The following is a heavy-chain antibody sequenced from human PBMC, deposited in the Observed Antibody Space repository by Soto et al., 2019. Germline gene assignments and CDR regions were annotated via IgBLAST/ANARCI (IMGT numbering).Heavy chain of an antibody. V-gene: IGHV4-31*03. CDR1: GGSISSGGYY. D-gene: IGHD4-17*01. Sequence: QVQLQESGPGLVKPSQTLSLTCTVSGGSISSGGYYWSWIRQHPGKGLEWIGYIYYSGSTYYNPSLKSRVTIAVDTSKNQFSLKLSSVTAADTAVYYCARVSFVDYEGDYFDYWGQGTLVTVSS. J-gene: IGHJ4*02. CDR3: ARVSFVDYEGDYFDY. CDR2: IYYSGST.